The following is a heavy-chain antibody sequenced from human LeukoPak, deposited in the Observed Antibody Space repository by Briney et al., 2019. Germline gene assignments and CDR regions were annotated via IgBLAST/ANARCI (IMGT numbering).Heavy chain of an antibody. CDR2: ISYDGSNK. Sequence: GGSLRLSCAASGFTFSSYGMHWVRQAPGKGLEWVAVISYDGSNKYYADSVKGRFTISRDNSKNTLYLQMNSLRAEDTAVYYCARTNYGETVLRYYYMDVWGKGTTVTVSS. D-gene: IGHD4-17*01. V-gene: IGHV3-30*03. CDR3: ARTNYGETVLRYYYMDV. CDR1: GFTFSSYG. J-gene: IGHJ6*03.